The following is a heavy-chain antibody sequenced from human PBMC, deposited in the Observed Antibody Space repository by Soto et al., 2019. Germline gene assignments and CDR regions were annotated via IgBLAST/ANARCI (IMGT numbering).Heavy chain of an antibody. CDR3: AKDCIRKDDY. Sequence: DVQLLESGGGFIQPGGSLRLSCSASGFSISDYAMSWVRQAPGKGLEWVSSISDSGIRTFYRDSVKGRFAISRDTSKNTVYLQMNNLRVGDTALYYYAKDCIRKDDYWCPGTMVTVSS. CDR2: ISDSGIRT. V-gene: IGHV3-23*01. CDR1: GFSISDYA. J-gene: IGHJ4*02.